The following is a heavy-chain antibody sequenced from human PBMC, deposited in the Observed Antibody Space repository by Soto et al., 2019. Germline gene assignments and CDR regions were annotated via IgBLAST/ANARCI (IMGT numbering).Heavy chain of an antibody. CDR1: GFTFSRYG. J-gene: IGHJ4*02. D-gene: IGHD5-12*01. CDR2: IWYDGRNK. V-gene: IGHV3-33*01. Sequence: QVQLVESGGGLVQPGRSLRLSCAASGFTFSRYGMHWVRQTPGKGLEWVAVIWYDGRNKYYADSLNGRFTISRDNSKNTLYLQMNSLSAEDTALYFCARDRGANSGFDGPGDYWCQLTLVTVSS. CDR3: ARDRGANSGFDGPGDY.